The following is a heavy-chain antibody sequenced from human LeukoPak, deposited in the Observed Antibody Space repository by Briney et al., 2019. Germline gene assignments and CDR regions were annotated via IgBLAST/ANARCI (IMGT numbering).Heavy chain of an antibody. Sequence: PSETLSLTCAVYGGSFSGYYWSWIRQPPGKGLEWIGEINHSGSTNYNPSLKSRVTISVDTSKNQFSLKLSSVTAADTAVYYCARGDPNSGSYKWGQGTLVTVSS. V-gene: IGHV4-34*01. CDR3: ARGDPNSGSYK. CDR1: GGSFSGYY. CDR2: INHSGST. D-gene: IGHD1-26*01. J-gene: IGHJ4*02.